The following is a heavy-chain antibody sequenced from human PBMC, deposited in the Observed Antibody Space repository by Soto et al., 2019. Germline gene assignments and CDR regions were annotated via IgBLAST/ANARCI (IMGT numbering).Heavy chain of an antibody. Sequence: QVQLVESGGGVVQPGRSLRLSCAVSGFTVSTYGMHWVRQAPGKGLEWVAVISRDGGTKYYADSVKGRFTNSSDNSRNPRFVEMNSLRGDDMAVYDCTGEVASGYCGQGTLVTVSS. D-gene: IGHD2-8*02. J-gene: IGHJ4*02. CDR1: GFTVSTYG. CDR3: TGEVASGY. V-gene: IGHV3-30*03. CDR2: ISRDGGTK.